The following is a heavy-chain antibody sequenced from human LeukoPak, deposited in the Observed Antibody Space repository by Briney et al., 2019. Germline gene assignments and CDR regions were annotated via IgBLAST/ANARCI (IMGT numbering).Heavy chain of an antibody. CDR1: GGSFSGYY. J-gene: IGHJ6*02. Sequence: SETLSLTCAVYGGSFSGYYWSWIRQPPGKGLEWIGEINHSGSTNYNPSLKSRVTISVDTSKNQFPLKLSSVTAADTAVYYCARGPRDYGDEGYYYYGMDVWGQGTTVTVSS. CDR3: ARGPRDYGDEGYYYYGMDV. V-gene: IGHV4-34*01. D-gene: IGHD4-17*01. CDR2: INHSGST.